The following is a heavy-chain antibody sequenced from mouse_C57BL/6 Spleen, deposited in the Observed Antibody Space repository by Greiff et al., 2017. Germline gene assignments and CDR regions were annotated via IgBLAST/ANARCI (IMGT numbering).Heavy chain of an antibody. D-gene: IGHD1-1*01. CDR3: ARECYGVAGAVDY. Sequence: EVQLVESGGGLVKPGGSLKLSCAASGFTFSSYAMSWVRQTPEKRLEWVATISDGGSYTYYPDNVKGRFTISRDNAKNNLYLQMSHLKSEDTALYYCARECYGVAGAVDYWGQGTSVTVSA. V-gene: IGHV5-4*01. J-gene: IGHJ4*01. CDR1: GFTFSSYA. CDR2: ISDGGSYT.